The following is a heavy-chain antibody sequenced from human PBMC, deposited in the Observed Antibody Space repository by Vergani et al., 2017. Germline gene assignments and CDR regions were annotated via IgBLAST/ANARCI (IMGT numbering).Heavy chain of an antibody. V-gene: IGHV1-69*01. CDR1: GGTFSSYA. Sequence: QVQLVQSGAEVKKPGASVKVSCKASGGTFSSYAISWVRQAPGQGLEWMGGIIPIFGTENYAQKFQGRVTITADESTSTAYMELSSLRSEDTAVYYCARDFWDDGNTDTYGMDVWGRGTTVTVSS. CDR3: ARDFWDDGNTDTYGMDV. J-gene: IGHJ6*02. D-gene: IGHD4-23*01. CDR2: IIPIFGTE.